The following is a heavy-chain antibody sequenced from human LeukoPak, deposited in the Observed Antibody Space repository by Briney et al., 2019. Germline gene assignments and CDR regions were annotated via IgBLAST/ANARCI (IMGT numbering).Heavy chain of an antibody. V-gene: IGHV4-59*01. CDR1: GGSISSYY. CDR3: AREIGDSSGYDY. CDR2: IYYSGST. J-gene: IGHJ4*02. D-gene: IGHD3-22*01. Sequence: SETLSLTCTVSGGSISSYYWSWIRQPPGKGLEWIGYIYYSGSTNYNPSLKSRVTISVDTSKNQFSLKLSSVTAADTAVYYCAREIGDSSGYDYWGQGTLVTVSS.